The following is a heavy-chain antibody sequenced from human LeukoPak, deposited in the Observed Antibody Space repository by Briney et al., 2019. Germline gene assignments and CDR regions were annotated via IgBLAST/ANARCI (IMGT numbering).Heavy chain of an antibody. CDR2: IYYSGST. CDR1: GGSISSYY. D-gene: IGHD2-2*01. CDR3: ARLPVVPAEMGYYYYGMDV. J-gene: IGHJ6*02. Sequence: SETLSLTCTVSGGSISSYYWSWIRQPPGKGLEWIGYIYYSGSTNYNPSLKSRVTISVDTSKNQFSLKLSSVTAADTAVYYCARLPVVPAEMGYYYYGMDVWGQGTTVTVSS. V-gene: IGHV4-59*01.